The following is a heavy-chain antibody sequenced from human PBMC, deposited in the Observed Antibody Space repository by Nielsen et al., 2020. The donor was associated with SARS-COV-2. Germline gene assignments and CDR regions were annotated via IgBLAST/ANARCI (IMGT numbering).Heavy chain of an antibody. D-gene: IGHD4-17*01. V-gene: IGHV1-58*02. J-gene: IGHJ4*02. CDR2: IVVGSGNT. CDR3: AADYYGEGGLYYFDY. CDR1: GFTFTSSA. Sequence: SVKVSCKASGFTFTSSAMQWVRQARGQRLEWIGWIVVGSGNTNYAQKFQERVTITRDMSTSTAYMELGSLRSEDTAVYYCAADYYGEGGLYYFDYWGQGTLVTVSS.